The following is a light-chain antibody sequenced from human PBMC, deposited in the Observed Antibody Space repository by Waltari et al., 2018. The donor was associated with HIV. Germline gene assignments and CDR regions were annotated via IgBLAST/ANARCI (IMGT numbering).Light chain of an antibody. J-gene: IGKJ1*01. CDR1: QSLLHSNGYKY. Sequence: DIVMTQSTLSLPVTPGEPASISCRSSQSLLHSNGYKYLDWYLQKPGQSPQLLIYLGSVRASGVPDRFSGSGSGTDFTLKISRVEAEDVGIYYCMQALQTPRTFGQGTKVEIK. CDR3: MQALQTPRT. V-gene: IGKV2-28*01. CDR2: LGS.